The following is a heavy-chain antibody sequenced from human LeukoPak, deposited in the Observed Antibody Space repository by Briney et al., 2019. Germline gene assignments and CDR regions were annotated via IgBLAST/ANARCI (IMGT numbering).Heavy chain of an antibody. Sequence: SETLSLTCAVSGYSISSGYYWGWIRQPPGKGLEWIGSIYHSGSTYYNPSLKSRVTISVGTSKNQFSLKLSSVTAADTAVYYCARHYYGSGDWFDPWGQGTLVTVSS. D-gene: IGHD3-10*01. V-gene: IGHV4-38-2*01. CDR3: ARHYYGSGDWFDP. CDR2: IYHSGST. CDR1: GYSISSGYY. J-gene: IGHJ5*02.